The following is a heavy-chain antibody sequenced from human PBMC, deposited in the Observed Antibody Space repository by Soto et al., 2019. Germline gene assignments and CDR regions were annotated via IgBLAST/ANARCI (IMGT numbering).Heavy chain of an antibody. CDR2: IWYDGSNK. Sequence: QVQLVESGGGVVQPGRSLRLSCAASGFTFSSYGMHRVRQAPGKGLEWVAVIWYDGSNKYYADSVKGRFTISRDNSKNTLYLQMNSLRAEDTAVYYCARDRSAAADYWGQGTLVTVSS. CDR3: ARDRSAAADY. CDR1: GFTFSSYG. J-gene: IGHJ4*02. V-gene: IGHV3-33*01. D-gene: IGHD6-13*01.